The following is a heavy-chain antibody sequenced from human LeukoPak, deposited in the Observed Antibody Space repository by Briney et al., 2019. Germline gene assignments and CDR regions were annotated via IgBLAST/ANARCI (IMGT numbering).Heavy chain of an antibody. Sequence: KPSQTLSLTCTVSGGSINSGSYYWSWIRQPAGKGLEWIGRIYTSGSTNYNPSLKSRVTISVDTFKNQFSLKLSSVTAADTAVYYCARDRLGYFDYWGQGTLVTVSS. CDR1: GGSINSGSYY. CDR3: ARDRLGYFDY. D-gene: IGHD3-10*01. CDR2: IYTSGST. V-gene: IGHV4-61*02. J-gene: IGHJ4*02.